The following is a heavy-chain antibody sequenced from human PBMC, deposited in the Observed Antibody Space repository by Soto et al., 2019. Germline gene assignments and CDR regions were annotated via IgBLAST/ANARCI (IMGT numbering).Heavy chain of an antibody. CDR2: IDTSGTKK. Sequence: EVQLVESGGGLVQPGGSLRLSCAASGFSFSGSYMSWVRQVPGKGLEWVANIDTSGTKKYYVGSVTGRFTISRDNAKNSLYLHMNSLSAEDTDEYYCARELKVRPAEYFQHWGQGTLVTVSS. V-gene: IGHV3-7*01. J-gene: IGHJ1*01. CDR1: GFSFSGSY. CDR3: ARELKVRPAEYFQH.